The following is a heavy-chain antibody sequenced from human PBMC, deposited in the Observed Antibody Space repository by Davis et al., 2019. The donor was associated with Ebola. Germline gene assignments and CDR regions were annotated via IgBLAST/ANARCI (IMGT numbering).Heavy chain of an antibody. D-gene: IGHD2-15*01. Sequence: LRLSCTVVGDFASGGSYYWNWIRRPAGKGLEWIGRFQTTGSTHYNPSLKSRVTMSVDTSKNQLSLKLNSVTAADTAVYYCARWPGYCSGGNCYSGLDVWGQGTTVTVSS. CDR2: FQTTGST. CDR1: GDFASGGSYY. J-gene: IGHJ6*02. V-gene: IGHV4-61*02. CDR3: ARWPGYCSGGNCYSGLDV.